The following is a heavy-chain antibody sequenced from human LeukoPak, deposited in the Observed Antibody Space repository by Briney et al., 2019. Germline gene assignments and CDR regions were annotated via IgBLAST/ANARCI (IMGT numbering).Heavy chain of an antibody. Sequence: GGSLRLSCAASGFTLSSYWMSWVRQAPGKGLEWVANIKQDGSEKYYVDSVKGRFTISRDNAKNSLYLQMNSLRAEDTAVYYCAELGITMIGGVWGKGTTVTISS. CDR1: GFTLSSYW. D-gene: IGHD3-10*02. V-gene: IGHV3-7*01. J-gene: IGHJ6*04. CDR2: IKQDGSEK. CDR3: AELGITMIGGV.